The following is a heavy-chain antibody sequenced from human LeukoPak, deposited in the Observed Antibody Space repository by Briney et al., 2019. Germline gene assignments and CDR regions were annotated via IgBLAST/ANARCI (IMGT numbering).Heavy chain of an antibody. CDR3: AKDRPNYYDSSGHYYRRDGDY. D-gene: IGHD3-22*01. Sequence: GGSLGLPCAAPGFTFSSYAMSGVPQAPGKGLEWVSSVSGSGGYTYYAGSVKGRFTISRDNSKNTLYLQMNSLRAEDTAIYYCAKDRPNYYDSSGHYYRRDGDYWGQGTLVTVSS. V-gene: IGHV3-23*01. J-gene: IGHJ4*02. CDR2: VSGSGGYT. CDR1: GFTFSSYA.